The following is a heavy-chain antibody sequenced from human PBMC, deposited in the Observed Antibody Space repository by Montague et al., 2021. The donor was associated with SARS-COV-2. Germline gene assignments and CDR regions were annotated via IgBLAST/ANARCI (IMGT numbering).Heavy chain of an antibody. CDR2: TYYRSKWYN. CDR3: ARTSASSDY. CDR1: GDSVARNSAA. Sequence: CAISGDSVARNSAAWNWNRQSPARGLEWLGRTYYRSKWYNDYAVSVKSRKTINPDTSKNQISLQLNSVTPEDTAVYYCARTSASSDYWGQGTLVTVSS. J-gene: IGHJ4*02. V-gene: IGHV6-1*01. D-gene: IGHD1-26*01.